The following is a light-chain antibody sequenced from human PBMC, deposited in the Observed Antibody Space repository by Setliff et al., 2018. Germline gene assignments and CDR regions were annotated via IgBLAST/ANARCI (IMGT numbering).Light chain of an antibody. CDR2: DVN. Sequence: QSVLTQPASVSGSPGQSITISCTGTSSDVGGYNYVSWYQQHPGKAPKLMIYDVNKRPSGVSNRFSGSKSGNTASLTISGLQAGDEADYYCSSYTSSSTYVFGTGTKVTVL. CDR1: SSDVGGYNY. V-gene: IGLV2-14*01. J-gene: IGLJ1*01. CDR3: SSYTSSSTYV.